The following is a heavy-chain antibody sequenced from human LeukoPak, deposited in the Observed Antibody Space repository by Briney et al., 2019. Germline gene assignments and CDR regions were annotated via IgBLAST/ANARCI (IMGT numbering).Heavy chain of an antibody. CDR1: GGSVSSSPYY. Sequence: SETLSLTCTVSGGSVSSSPYYWGWIRQPPGKGLEWIGSMYYSESTHYNPSLKSRVTISVDTSKNQFSLKLASVTAAAPAVYYCPRIPLLYCSSTSCYGWFAPWGQGTLVTVSS. CDR3: PRIPLLYCSSTSCYGWFAP. J-gene: IGHJ5*02. CDR2: MYYSEST. V-gene: IGHV4-39*01. D-gene: IGHD2-2*01.